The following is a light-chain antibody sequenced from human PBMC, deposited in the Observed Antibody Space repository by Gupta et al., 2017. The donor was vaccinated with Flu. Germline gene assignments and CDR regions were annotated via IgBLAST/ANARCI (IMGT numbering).Light chain of an antibody. V-gene: IGLV2-14*01. CDR2: EVS. CDR1: SSDVGVYKY. CDR3: TSYTSSGTPV. J-gene: IGLJ2*01. Sequence: SITISCSGTSSDVGVYKYVSWYQQHPGKAPNLMIYEVSNRPSGVSSRFSGSKSGNTASLTISGLQAEDEADYYCTSYTSSGTPVFGGGTRLT.